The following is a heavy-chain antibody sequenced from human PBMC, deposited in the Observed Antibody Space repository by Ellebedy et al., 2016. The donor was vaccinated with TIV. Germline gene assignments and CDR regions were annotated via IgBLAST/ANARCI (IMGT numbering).Heavy chain of an antibody. Sequence: ASVKVSXKASSYTFTGYYMHWVRQAPGQGLEWMGWINPNSGGTNYAQKFQGRVTMTRDTSISTAYMELSRLRSDDTAVYYCARASAVAAPLPDPWGQGTLVTVSS. V-gene: IGHV1-2*02. D-gene: IGHD6-19*01. J-gene: IGHJ5*02. CDR3: ARASAVAAPLPDP. CDR2: INPNSGGT. CDR1: SYTFTGYY.